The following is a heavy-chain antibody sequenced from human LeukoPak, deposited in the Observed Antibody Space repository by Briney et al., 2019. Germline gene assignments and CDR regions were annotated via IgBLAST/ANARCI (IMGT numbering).Heavy chain of an antibody. V-gene: IGHV3-11*04. CDR3: ARVGYSGSPNAFDI. J-gene: IGHJ3*02. D-gene: IGHD1-26*01. CDR1: GFTFSDYY. Sequence: PGGSLRLSCAASGFTFSDYYMSWFRQAPGKGLEWVSYISSSGSTIYYADSVKGRFTISRDNAKNSLYLQMNSLRAEDTAVYYCARVGYSGSPNAFDIWGQGTMVTVSS. CDR2: ISSSGSTI.